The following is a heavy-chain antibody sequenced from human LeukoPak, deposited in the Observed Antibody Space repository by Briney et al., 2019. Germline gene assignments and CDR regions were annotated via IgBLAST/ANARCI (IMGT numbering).Heavy chain of an antibody. J-gene: IGHJ3*02. CDR3: ATSPQYSSSWYRAFDI. Sequence: ASVKVSCKVSGYTFTDYYMHWVQQAPGKGLEWMGLVDPVDGETIYAEKFQGRVTITADTSTDTAYMELSSLRSEDTAVYYCATSPQYSSSWYRAFDIWGQGTMVTVSS. D-gene: IGHD6-13*01. CDR2: VDPVDGET. V-gene: IGHV1-69-2*01. CDR1: GYTFTDYY.